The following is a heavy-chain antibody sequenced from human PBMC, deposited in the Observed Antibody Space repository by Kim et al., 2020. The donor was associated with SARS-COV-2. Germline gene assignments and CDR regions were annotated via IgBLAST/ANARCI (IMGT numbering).Heavy chain of an antibody. CDR1: GGSISSYY. CDR3: ARSGGSGSYLYYYYYYMDV. J-gene: IGHJ6*03. V-gene: IGHV4-59*08. D-gene: IGHD3-10*01. CDR2: IYYSGST. Sequence: SETLSLTCTVSGGSISSYYWSWIRQPPGKGLEWIGYIYYSGSTNYNPSLKSRVTISVDTSKNQFSLKLSSVTAADTAVYYCARSGGSGSYLYYYYYYMDVWGKGTTVTVS.